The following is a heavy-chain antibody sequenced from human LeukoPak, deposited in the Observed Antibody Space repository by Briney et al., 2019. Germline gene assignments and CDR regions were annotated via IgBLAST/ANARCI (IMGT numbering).Heavy chain of an antibody. CDR3: ARDTAMVNLIDD. D-gene: IGHD5-18*01. J-gene: IGHJ4*02. V-gene: IGHV1-2*02. CDR1: GYTFTGYY. CDR2: INPNSGGT. Sequence: ASVKVSCKASGYTFTGYYMHWVRQAPGQGLEWMGWINPNSGGTNYAQKFQGRVTMTRDTSISTAYMELSRLRSDDTAVYYCARDTAMVNLIDDWGQGTLVTVSS.